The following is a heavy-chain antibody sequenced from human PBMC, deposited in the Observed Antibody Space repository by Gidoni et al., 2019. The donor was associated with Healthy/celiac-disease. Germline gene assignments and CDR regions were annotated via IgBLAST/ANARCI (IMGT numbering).Heavy chain of an antibody. D-gene: IGHD6-13*01. CDR1: GFTFDDYA. J-gene: IGHJ4*02. CDR3: AKVYSSSWYHYFDY. CDR2: ISWNSGSI. V-gene: IGHV3-9*01. Sequence: EVQLVESGGGLVQPGRSLRLSCAASGFTFDDYAMHWVRQAPGKGLEWVSGISWNSGSIGYADSVKGRFTISRDNAKNSLYLQMNSLRAEDTALYYCAKVYSSSWYHYFDYWGQGTLVTVSS.